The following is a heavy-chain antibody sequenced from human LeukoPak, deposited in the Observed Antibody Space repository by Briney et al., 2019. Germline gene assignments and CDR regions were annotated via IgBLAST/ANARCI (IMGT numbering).Heavy chain of an antibody. CDR2: VYYRGSA. Sequence: PSETLSLTCTVSGASIHDDHFTWIRQPPGRGLEWIGFVYYRGSAKYNPSLESRVTISVDTSKKQISLILKSVTAADTAVYYCGRNFEASSTWYIQYWGQGSLVTVSS. J-gene: IGHJ1*01. CDR3: GRNFEASSTWYIQY. D-gene: IGHD2-2*01. V-gene: IGHV4-59*12. CDR1: GASIHDDH.